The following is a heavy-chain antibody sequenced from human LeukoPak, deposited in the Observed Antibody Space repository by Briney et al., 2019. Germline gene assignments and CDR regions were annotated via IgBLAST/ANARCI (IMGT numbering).Heavy chain of an antibody. V-gene: IGHV4-34*01. CDR2: INHSGST. J-gene: IGHJ6*04. Sequence: SETLSLTCAVYGGSFSGYYWSWIRQPPGKGLEWIGEINHSGSTNYNPSLKSRVTISVDTSKNQFSLKLSSVTAADTAVYYCARGRIQLWSGNYYYGMGVWGKGTTVTVSS. CDR1: GGSFSGYY. D-gene: IGHD5-18*01. CDR3: ARGRIQLWSGNYYYGMGV.